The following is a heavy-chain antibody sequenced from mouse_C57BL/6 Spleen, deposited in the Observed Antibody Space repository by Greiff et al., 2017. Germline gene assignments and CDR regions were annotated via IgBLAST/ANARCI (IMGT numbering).Heavy chain of an antibody. CDR2: ILPGSGST. D-gene: IGHD4-1*01. CDR3: ARWELGPFAY. Sequence: QVQLQQSGAELMKPGASVKLSCKATGYTFTGYWIEWVKQRPGHGLEWIGEILPGSGSTNYNEKFKGKATLTADTSSNTAYMQLSSLTTEDSAIYSGARWELGPFAYWGQGTLVTVSA. V-gene: IGHV1-9*01. CDR1: GYTFTGYW. J-gene: IGHJ3*01.